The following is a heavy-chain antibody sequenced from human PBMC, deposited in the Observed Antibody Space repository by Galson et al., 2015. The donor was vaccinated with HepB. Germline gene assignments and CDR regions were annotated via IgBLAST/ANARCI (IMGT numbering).Heavy chain of an antibody. J-gene: IGHJ6*02. Sequence: SLRLSCADSGFTFSSYAMSWVRQAPGKGLEWVSAISGSGGSTYYADSVKGRFTISRDNSKNTLYLQMNSLRAEDTVVYYCAKETITYSYAGYFYASGMDVWVSGTPVTVS. CDR2: ISGSGGST. CDR1: GFTFSSYA. CDR3: AKETITYSYAGYFYASGMDV. D-gene: IGHD5-18*01. V-gene: IGHV3-23*01.